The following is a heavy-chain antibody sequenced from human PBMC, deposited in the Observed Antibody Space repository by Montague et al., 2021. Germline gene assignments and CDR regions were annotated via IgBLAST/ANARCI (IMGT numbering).Heavy chain of an antibody. D-gene: IGHD1-26*01. CDR1: GGSISSKYF. CDR3: AVGSESAWELLHH. J-gene: IGHJ5*02. CDR2: IYHGTT. V-gene: IGHV4-4*02. Sequence: SETLSLTCTVSGGSISSKYFWSWVRQPLGKGLEWIGEIYHGTTSYSPSLKGRLTVSMDTSKNQFSLKLSSVTAEDTAIYYCAVGSESAWELLHHWGQGILVTVSS.